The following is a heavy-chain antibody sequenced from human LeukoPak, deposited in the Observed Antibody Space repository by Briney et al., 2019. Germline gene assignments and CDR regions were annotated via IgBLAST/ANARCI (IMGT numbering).Heavy chain of an antibody. V-gene: IGHV3-23*01. D-gene: IGHD3-9*01. CDR2: ISGSGGST. CDR1: GFTFSSYA. CDR3: AKAGVLRYFDWSHDY. J-gene: IGHJ4*02. Sequence: GGSLRLSCAASGFTFSSYAMSWVRQAPGKGLDWVSAISGSGGSTYYADSVKGRFTISRDNSKNTLYLQMNSLRAEDTAVYYCAKAGVLRYFDWSHDYWGQGTLVTVSS.